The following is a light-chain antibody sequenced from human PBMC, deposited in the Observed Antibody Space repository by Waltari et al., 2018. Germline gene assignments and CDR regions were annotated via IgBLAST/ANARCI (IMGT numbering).Light chain of an antibody. CDR2: ASS. CDR3: QQRGA. Sequence: DSQMTQSPSALSASLRDTVTITCRASQSIGSFSNWYQHKPGKAPKLLIYASSTLQSGVPSRFSGSGSGTDFTLTISSLRPEDFATYYCQQRGAFGQGNKLEV. V-gene: IGKV1-39*01. CDR1: QSIGSF. J-gene: IGKJ2*01.